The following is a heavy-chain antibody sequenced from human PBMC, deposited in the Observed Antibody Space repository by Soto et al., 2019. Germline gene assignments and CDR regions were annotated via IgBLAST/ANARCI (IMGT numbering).Heavy chain of an antibody. V-gene: IGHV5-51*01. D-gene: IGHD6-13*01. CDR3: ATRTGYSSSWYVFDY. Sequence: PGESLKISCKGSGYSFTSYWIGWVRQMPGKGLEWMGIIYPGDSDTRYSPSFQGQVTISADKSISTAYLQWSSLKAPDTAMYYCATRTGYSSSWYVFDYWGQGTLVTVSS. CDR2: IYPGDSDT. J-gene: IGHJ4*02. CDR1: GYSFTSYW.